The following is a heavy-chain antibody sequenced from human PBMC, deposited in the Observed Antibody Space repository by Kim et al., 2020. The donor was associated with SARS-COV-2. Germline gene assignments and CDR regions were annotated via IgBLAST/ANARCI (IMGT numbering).Heavy chain of an antibody. CDR1: GYTFTSYD. CDR2: MKPNSGNT. V-gene: IGHV1-8*01. CDR3: ARAVRGSGFGVVIIRAYYMDV. D-gene: IGHD3-3*01. J-gene: IGHJ6*03. Sequence: ASVKVSCKASGYTFTSYDINWVRQATGQGLEWMGWMKPNSGNTGYAQKFQGRVTMTRNTSISTAYMELSSLRSEDTAVYYCARAVRGSGFGVVIIRAYYMDVWGKGTTVTVSS.